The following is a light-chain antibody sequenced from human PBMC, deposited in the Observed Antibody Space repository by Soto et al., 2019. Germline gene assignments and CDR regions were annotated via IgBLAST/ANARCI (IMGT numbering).Light chain of an antibody. CDR2: YAS. J-gene: IGKJ5*01. Sequence: DIQMTQSPSSVSASEGDRVIINCRASQDISSSLAWYQQKPGKAPKLLIYYASTLQSGVPSRFSGSGSGTDFTLSISDLQPEDFGTYYCQQANSLSITFGQGTRLEIK. V-gene: IGKV1-12*01. CDR1: QDISSS. CDR3: QQANSLSIT.